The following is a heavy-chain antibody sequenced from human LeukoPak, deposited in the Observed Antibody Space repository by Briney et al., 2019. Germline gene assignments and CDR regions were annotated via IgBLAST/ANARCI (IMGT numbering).Heavy chain of an antibody. V-gene: IGHV4-34*01. D-gene: IGHD2-21*02. CDR3: ARGGFYCRDDCNVDY. CDR2: IKLSVST. CDR1: GGSLSYYY. J-gene: IGHJ4*02. Sequence: SETLSLTCAVYGGSLSYYYWSWIRQPPEKGLEWIGEIKLSVSTNYNPSLKSRVSISVDTSKNQFSLKLSSVTAPDTAVYYCARGGFYCRDDCNVDYWGQGTQVA.